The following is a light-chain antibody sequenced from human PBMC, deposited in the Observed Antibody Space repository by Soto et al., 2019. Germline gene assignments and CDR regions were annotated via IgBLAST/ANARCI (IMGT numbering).Light chain of an antibody. V-gene: IGKV3-11*01. CDR2: EAS. CDR3: QQRSNSPST. Sequence: EIVLTQSPATLSLSPGERATLSCRASQSVSSYLAWYQQKPGQAPRLLIYEASNRATGIPARFSGSGSGTDFTLTISSLEPEDFAVYYCQQRSNSPSTFGGGTKVEIK. CDR1: QSVSSY. J-gene: IGKJ4*01.